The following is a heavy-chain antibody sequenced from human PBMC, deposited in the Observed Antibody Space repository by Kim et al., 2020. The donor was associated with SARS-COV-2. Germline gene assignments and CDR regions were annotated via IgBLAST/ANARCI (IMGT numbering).Heavy chain of an antibody. CDR3: AKEMEVGLSTLDH. V-gene: IGHV3-23*01. CDR2: ISESGGST. D-gene: IGHD3-16*02. J-gene: IGHJ4*02. Sequence: GGSLRLSCEASGFDFDNYPMSWARQAPGKGLEWVSAISESGGSTYYTTSVRGRFAISRDNSKDTLILQMNRLTAEDTAIYYCAKEMEVGLSTLDHWGQGGLGSVSS. CDR1: GFDFDNYP.